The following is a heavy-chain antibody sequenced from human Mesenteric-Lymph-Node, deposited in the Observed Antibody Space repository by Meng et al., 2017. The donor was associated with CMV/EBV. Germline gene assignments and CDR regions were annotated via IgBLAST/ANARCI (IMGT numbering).Heavy chain of an antibody. Sequence: QGRRQESGPGLVQPSETLSLTSIVTGVSVTSGAYHWSWIPQSPGKGLEWIGYIYGTGITIYNPSLKSRVTILLETSKNQFSLKLNSVTTADTAVYYCAKSRSSTPGIVDDWGQGTLVTVSS. CDR1: GVSVTSGAYH. CDR2: IYGTGIT. CDR3: AKSRSSTPGIVDD. V-gene: IGHV4-61*08. J-gene: IGHJ4*02. D-gene: IGHD2/OR15-2a*01.